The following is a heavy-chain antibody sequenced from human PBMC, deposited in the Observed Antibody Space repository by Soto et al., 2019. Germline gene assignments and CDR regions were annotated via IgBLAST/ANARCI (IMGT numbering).Heavy chain of an antibody. J-gene: IGHJ4*02. CDR1: GDSMTTVGYY. Sequence: QVQLQESGPGLVKPSQTLSLTCTVSGDSMTTVGYYWTWIRQHPGQGLEWIGFISYSGSTYYSSSLKGLDAISADTSKNQFSLKPNSVTAADSAVYYFTRGDYWGQGTLVTVSS. CDR2: ISYSGST. CDR3: TRGDY. V-gene: IGHV4-31*01.